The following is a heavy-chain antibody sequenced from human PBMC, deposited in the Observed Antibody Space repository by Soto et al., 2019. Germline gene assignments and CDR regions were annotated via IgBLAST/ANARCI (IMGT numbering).Heavy chain of an antibody. CDR1: GGSISSYY. V-gene: IGHV4-59*01. J-gene: IGHJ3*02. CDR3: ARTFTALRWGDAFDI. CDR2: IYYSGSS. Sequence: QVQLQESGPGLVKPSETLSLTCTVSGGSISSYYWSWIRQPPGKGLEWIGYIYYSGSSNYNPSLKSRVTISVDTSKNQCSLKLSSVTAADTAVYYCARTFTALRWGDAFDIWGQGTMVTVSS. D-gene: IGHD4-17*01.